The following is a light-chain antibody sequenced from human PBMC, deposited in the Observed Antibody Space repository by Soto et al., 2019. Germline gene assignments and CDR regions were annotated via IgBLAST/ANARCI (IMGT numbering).Light chain of an antibody. V-gene: IGKV1-5*01. CDR2: DAS. Sequence: DIQMTQSPATLSASVGDRVTITCRASQSISSWLAWYQQKPGKAPKLLIYDASSLESGVPSRFSGSGSGTEFTLTISSLQPDDFVTYYCQQYNSYSTWTFGQGTKVDIK. J-gene: IGKJ1*01. CDR3: QQYNSYSTWT. CDR1: QSISSW.